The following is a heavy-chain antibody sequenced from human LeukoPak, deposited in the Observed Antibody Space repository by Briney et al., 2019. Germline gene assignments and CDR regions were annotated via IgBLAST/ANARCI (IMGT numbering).Heavy chain of an antibody. D-gene: IGHD3-22*01. Sequence: GRSLRLSCAASGFTFSSYGMHWVRQAPGKGLEWVANIKQDGSEKYYVDSVKGRFTISRDNAKNSLYLQMNSLRAEDTAVYYCARHVVAVGFDYWGQGTLVTVSS. CDR1: GFTFSSYG. CDR3: ARHVVAVGFDY. J-gene: IGHJ4*02. V-gene: IGHV3-7*01. CDR2: IKQDGSEK.